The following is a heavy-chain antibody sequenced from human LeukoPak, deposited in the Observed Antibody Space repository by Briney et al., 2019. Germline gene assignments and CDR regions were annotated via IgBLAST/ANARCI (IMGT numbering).Heavy chain of an antibody. CDR3: ATYRQVLLPFES. CDR2: IDYSGGST. D-gene: IGHD2-8*02. CDR1: GFTLSSYE. Sequence: PGGSLRLSCTASGFTLSSYEMSWIRQAPGKGLEWVSSIDYSGGSTHYADSVMGRFTISRDNSKNTLYLQLNSLRAEDTAIYYCATYRQVLLPFESWGQGTLVTVSS. V-gene: IGHV3-23*01. J-gene: IGHJ4*02.